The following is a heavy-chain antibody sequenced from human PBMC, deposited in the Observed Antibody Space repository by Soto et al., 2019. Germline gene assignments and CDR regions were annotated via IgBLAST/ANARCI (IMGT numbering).Heavy chain of an antibody. CDR2: IYYSGST. V-gene: IGHV4-39*01. D-gene: IGHD2-15*01. Sequence: LSLTCTVSGGSISSSSYYWGWVRQPPGKGLEWIGSIYYSGSTYYNPSLKSRVTISVDTSKNQFSLKLSSVTAADTAVYYCARHEDIVVVVAAPPDYWGQGTLVTVSS. CDR1: GGSISSSSYY. CDR3: ARHEDIVVVVAAPPDY. J-gene: IGHJ4*02.